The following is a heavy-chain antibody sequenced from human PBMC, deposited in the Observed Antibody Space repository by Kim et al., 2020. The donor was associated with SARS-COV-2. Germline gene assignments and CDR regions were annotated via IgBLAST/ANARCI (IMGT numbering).Heavy chain of an antibody. Sequence: AQKFQGRVTMTRDTSLSTAYMELSRLRSDDTAVYYCARAPSIAAEYYFDYWGQGTLVTVSS. D-gene: IGHD6-6*01. V-gene: IGHV1-2*02. J-gene: IGHJ4*02. CDR3: ARAPSIAAEYYFDY.